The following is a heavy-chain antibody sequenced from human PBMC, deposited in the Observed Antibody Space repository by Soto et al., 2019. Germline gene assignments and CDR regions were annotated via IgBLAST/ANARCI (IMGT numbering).Heavy chain of an antibody. CDR1: GFTVSSSA. Sequence: GGSLRLSCVISGFTVSSSAMTWVRQAPGKGLEWVSTLSAGGSTYYADSVKGRFTISRDNAKNTLYLQMNSLRAEDTAVFYCGRGGSDSPMAPGYWGQGTLVTVSS. CDR3: GRGGSDSPMAPGY. J-gene: IGHJ4*02. CDR2: LSAGGST. D-gene: IGHD5-18*01. V-gene: IGHV3-23*01.